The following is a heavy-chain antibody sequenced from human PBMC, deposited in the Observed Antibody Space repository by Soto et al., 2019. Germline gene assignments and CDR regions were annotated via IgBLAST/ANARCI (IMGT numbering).Heavy chain of an antibody. Sequence: GGSMRLSCAASGFTFSSYSMNWVRQAPGKGLEWVSYISSSSSTIYYADSVKGRFTISRDNAKNSLYLQMNSLRAEDKALYYCARVHVDILTGYDYWGQGILVTVS. CDR2: ISSSSSTI. CDR3: ARVHVDILTGYDY. V-gene: IGHV3-48*04. J-gene: IGHJ4*02. CDR1: GFTFSSYS. D-gene: IGHD3-9*01.